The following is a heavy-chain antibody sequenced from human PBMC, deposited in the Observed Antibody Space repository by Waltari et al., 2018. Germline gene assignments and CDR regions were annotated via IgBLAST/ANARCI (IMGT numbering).Heavy chain of an antibody. CDR2: IYYSGST. Sequence: QVQLQESGPGLVKPSETLSLTCTVSGGSISSYYWSWIRQPPGKGLEWIGYIYYSGSTNYNPSLKSRVTISVDTSKNQFSLKLSSVTAADTAVYYCARGGATYYYYMDVWGKGTTVTVSS. D-gene: IGHD5-12*01. J-gene: IGHJ6*03. V-gene: IGHV4-59*01. CDR3: ARGGATYYYYMDV. CDR1: GGSISSYY.